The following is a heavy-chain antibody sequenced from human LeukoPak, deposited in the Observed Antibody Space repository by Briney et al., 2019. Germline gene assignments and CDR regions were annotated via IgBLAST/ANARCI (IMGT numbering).Heavy chain of an antibody. CDR2: IYTSGST. CDR3: GRDPLTTKGIDY. J-gene: IGHJ4*02. V-gene: IGHV4-61*02. D-gene: IGHD3-9*01. Sequence: PSQTLPLTCTVSGGSISSGSYYWSWIRQPAGKGLEWIGRIYTSGSTNYNPSLKSRVTISVDTSKNQFSLKLSSVTAADTAVYYCGRDPLTTKGIDYWGQGTLVTVSS. CDR1: GGSISSGSYY.